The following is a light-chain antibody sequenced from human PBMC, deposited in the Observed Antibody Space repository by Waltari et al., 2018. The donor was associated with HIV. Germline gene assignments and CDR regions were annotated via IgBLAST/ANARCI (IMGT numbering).Light chain of an antibody. Sequence: QSVLTQPASVSGSPGQSITISCTGTNIDVGAYDYVSWYQQYPGKAPKLLIYEVTIRSPVISYRFSGSKSGNTASMTISGLQPEDEAHYYCSSYAATTTILFGGGTRLTVL. J-gene: IGLJ3*02. CDR3: SSYAATTTIL. V-gene: IGLV2-14*01. CDR1: NIDVGAYDY. CDR2: EVT.